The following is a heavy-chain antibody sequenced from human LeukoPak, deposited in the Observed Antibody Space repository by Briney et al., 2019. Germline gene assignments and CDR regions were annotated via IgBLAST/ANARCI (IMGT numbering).Heavy chain of an antibody. CDR1: GYTFTGYY. Sequence: ASVKVSCKASGYTFTGYYMHWVRQAPGQGLEWMGWINPNSGGTNYAQKFRGRVTMTRDASISTAYMELSRLRSDDAAVYYCARNRGITYYDFWSGHDAFDIWGQGTMVTVSS. CDR3: ARNRGITYYDFWSGHDAFDI. D-gene: IGHD3-3*01. J-gene: IGHJ3*02. V-gene: IGHV1-2*02. CDR2: INPNSGGT.